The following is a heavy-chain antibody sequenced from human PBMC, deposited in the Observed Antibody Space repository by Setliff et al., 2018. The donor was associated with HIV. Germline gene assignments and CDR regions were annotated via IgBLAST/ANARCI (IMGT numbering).Heavy chain of an antibody. V-gene: IGHV4-61*02. CDR2: FYTSGGT. CDR1: GGSISSGAYY. J-gene: IGHJ4*02. D-gene: IGHD5-12*01. Sequence: SETLSLTCTVSGGSISSGAYYWSWIRQPAGKGLEWIGRFYTSGGTKYNPSLKSRITISVDTSKKQFSLKLTSVTAADTAVYYCAREQWLRYFDDWGQGALVTVSS. CDR3: AREQWLRYFDD.